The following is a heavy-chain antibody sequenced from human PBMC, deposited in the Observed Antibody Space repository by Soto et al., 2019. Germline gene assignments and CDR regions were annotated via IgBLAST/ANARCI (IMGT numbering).Heavy chain of an antibody. CDR1: GGTFSSYA. CDR2: IIPIFGTA. D-gene: IGHD6-13*01. Sequence: ASVKVSCKASGGTFSSYAISRVRQAPGQGLEWMGGIIPIFGTANYAQKFQGRVTIIADESTSTAYMELSSLRSEDTAVYYCARVSIAAAGTYYYYYGMDVWGQGTTVTVSS. CDR3: ARVSIAAAGTYYYYYGMDV. J-gene: IGHJ6*02. V-gene: IGHV1-69*13.